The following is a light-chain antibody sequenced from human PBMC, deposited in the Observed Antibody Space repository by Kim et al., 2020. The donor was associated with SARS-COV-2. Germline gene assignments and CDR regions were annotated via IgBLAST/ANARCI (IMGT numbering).Light chain of an antibody. CDR2: DAS. V-gene: IGKV3-11*01. CDR3: QQRRTWPLT. J-gene: IGKJ4*01. CDR1: QSMGDW. Sequence: LSPGERAPVSSRAGQSMGDWIAWYQQKSGQAPRLLIYDASNRATGIPARFSGSGSGTDFTLTISSLEPEDFAVYYCQQRRTWPLTFGGGTKLEI.